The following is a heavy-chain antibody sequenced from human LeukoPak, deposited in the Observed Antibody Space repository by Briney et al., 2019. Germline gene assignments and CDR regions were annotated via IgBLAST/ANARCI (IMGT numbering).Heavy chain of an antibody. J-gene: IGHJ4*02. CDR2: INPNSGGT. V-gene: IGHV1-2*02. CDR3: AREFDYSGSYDYTY. D-gene: IGHD1-26*01. CDR1: GYTFTGYY. Sequence: ASVKVSCKASGYTFTGYYMHWVRQAPGQGLEWMGWINPNSGGTNYAQKFQGRVTMTRDTSISTAYMELSRLRSDDTAVYYCAREFDYSGSYDYTYWGQGTLVTVSS.